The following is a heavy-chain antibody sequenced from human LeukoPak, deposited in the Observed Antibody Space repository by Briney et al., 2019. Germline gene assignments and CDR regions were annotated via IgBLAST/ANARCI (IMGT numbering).Heavy chain of an antibody. CDR1: GGSITSSSYY. D-gene: IGHD6-19*01. CDR2: IYYSGST. V-gene: IGHV4-39*01. J-gene: IGHJ4*02. CDR3: ARRDSSGVVPRWDY. Sequence: SETLSLTCTVSGGSITSSSYYWGWIRQPPGKGLEWIGSIYYSGSTYYNPSHKSRVTISVDTSKNQFSLKLSSVTAADTAVYYCARRDSSGVVPRWDYWGQGTLVTVSS.